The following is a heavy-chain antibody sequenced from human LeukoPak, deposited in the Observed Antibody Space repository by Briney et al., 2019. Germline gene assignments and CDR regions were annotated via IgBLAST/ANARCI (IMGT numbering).Heavy chain of an antibody. D-gene: IGHD6-19*01. Sequence: GGSLRLSCAASGFTFSSYAMSWVRQAPGKGLEWVSAISGSGGSTYYADSVKGRFTISRDNSKNTLYLQMNSLRAEDTAVYYCTKDRRRSIAVAGHDAFDIWGQGTMVTVSS. V-gene: IGHV3-23*01. CDR2: ISGSGGST. J-gene: IGHJ3*02. CDR3: TKDRRRSIAVAGHDAFDI. CDR1: GFTFSSYA.